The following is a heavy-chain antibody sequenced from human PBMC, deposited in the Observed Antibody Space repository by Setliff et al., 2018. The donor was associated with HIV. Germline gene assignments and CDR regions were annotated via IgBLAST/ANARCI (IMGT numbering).Heavy chain of an antibody. D-gene: IGHD1-1*01. CDR1: GYTFTGYY. V-gene: IGHV1-2*02. Sequence: ASVKVSCKASGYTFTGYYIHWVRQAPGQGLEWLGWINPNTGGTNYAQRFQGRVTMTSDTSISTAYMELSRLTSDDSAVYYCARDDLTFILDLDYWGQGTLVTVSS. CDR3: ARDDLTFILDLDY. J-gene: IGHJ4*02. CDR2: INPNTGGT.